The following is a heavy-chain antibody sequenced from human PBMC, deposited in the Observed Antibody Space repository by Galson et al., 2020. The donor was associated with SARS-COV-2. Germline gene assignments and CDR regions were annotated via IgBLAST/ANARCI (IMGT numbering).Heavy chain of an antibody. D-gene: IGHD2-21*02. Sequence: GGSLRLSCAASGFSFSTYNMNWVRQAPGKGLEWVSFISSGSTYIYYGDSVTGRFTISRDNARNSLYLQMNSLRAEDTAVYYCARDVRSGHSGVVTAGDAFDIWGEGTMVTVSS. CDR2: ISSGSTYI. CDR1: GFSFSTYN. V-gene: IGHV3-21*01. J-gene: IGHJ3*02. CDR3: ARDVRSGHSGVVTAGDAFDI.